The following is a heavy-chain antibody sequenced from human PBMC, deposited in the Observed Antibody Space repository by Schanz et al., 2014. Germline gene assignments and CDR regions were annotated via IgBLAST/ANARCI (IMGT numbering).Heavy chain of an antibody. CDR1: GFTFSSYG. J-gene: IGHJ4*02. CDR3: ARGDPVAGLDY. CDR2: IWYDGSNE. V-gene: IGHV3-33*08. Sequence: QVQLVESGGGVVQPGRSRRLSCEASGFTFSSYGMHWVRQAPGKGLEWVALIWYDGSNEYYADSVKGRFTISRDNPKKTLYLQMNSLRGEDTGMYYCARGDPVAGLDYWGRGTLVTVSS.